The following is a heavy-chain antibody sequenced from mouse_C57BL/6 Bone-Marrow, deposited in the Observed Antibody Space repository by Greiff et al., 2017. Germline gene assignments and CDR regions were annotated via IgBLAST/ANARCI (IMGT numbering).Heavy chain of an antibody. CDR3: ARGIYYDYDGAAWFAY. CDR2: IDPSDSYT. CDR1: GYTFTSYW. Sequence: QVQLQQPGAELVMPGASVKLSCKASGYTFTSYWMHWVKQRPGQGLEWIGEIDPSDSYTTYNQKFKGKSTLTVDKSSSTANMQLSSLTSEDSAVXYCARGIYYDYDGAAWFAYWGQGTLVTVSA. D-gene: IGHD2-4*01. V-gene: IGHV1-69*01. J-gene: IGHJ3*01.